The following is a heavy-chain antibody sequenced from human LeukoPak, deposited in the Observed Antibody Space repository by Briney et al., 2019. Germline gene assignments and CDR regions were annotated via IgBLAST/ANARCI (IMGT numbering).Heavy chain of an antibody. V-gene: IGHV3-23*01. D-gene: IGHD5-24*01. CDR1: GFTFSSYA. CDR3: AKGRDGYNADFDY. J-gene: IGHJ4*02. CDR2: ISGSGGST. Sequence: HPGGSLRLPCAASGFTFSSYAMSWVRQAPGKGLEWVSGISGSGGSTYYADSVKGRFTISRDNSKNTLYLQMNSLRAEDTAVYYCAKGRDGYNADFDYWGQGTLVTVSS.